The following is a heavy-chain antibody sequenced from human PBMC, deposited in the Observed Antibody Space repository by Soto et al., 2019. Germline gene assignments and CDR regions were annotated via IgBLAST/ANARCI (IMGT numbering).Heavy chain of an antibody. D-gene: IGHD3-9*01. CDR1: GYTFTSYG. J-gene: IGHJ4*02. V-gene: IGHV1-18*01. Sequence: QVQLVQSGAEVKKPGASVKVSCKASGYTFTSYGISWVRQAPGQGLEWMGWISAYIGNTNYAQKLQGRVTVTTDTSTSTAYIELRSLRSVDTAVDYCARDPGFRSDYWGQGTLVCVSS. CDR2: ISAYIGNT. CDR3: ARDPGFRSDY.